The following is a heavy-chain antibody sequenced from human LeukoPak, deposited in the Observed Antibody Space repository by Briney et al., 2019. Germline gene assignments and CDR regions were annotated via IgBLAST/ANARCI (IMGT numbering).Heavy chain of an antibody. CDR1: GFTFRNFA. D-gene: IGHD1-26*01. V-gene: IGHV3-23*03. CDR2: LWHGGTRT. J-gene: IGHJ5*02. CDR3: AKDIELFMS. Sequence: GGSLRLSCAASGFTFRNFAMSWVRQAPGKGLDWVSGLWHGGTRTFFAASVKDRFTISRDDSNSTLFLQMDNLRVEDTATYYCAKDIELFMSWGQGTLVIVS.